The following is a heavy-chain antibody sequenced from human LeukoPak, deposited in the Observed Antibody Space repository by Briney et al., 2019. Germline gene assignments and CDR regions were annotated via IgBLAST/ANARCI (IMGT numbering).Heavy chain of an antibody. Sequence: GGSLRLSCAASGFTFSSYWMTWVRQAPGKGLEWVANIKQDGSEKYYVDSVKGRFTISRDNAKNSLYLQMKSLRAEDTAVYYCAGGRDVYRYWGQGTLVTVSS. CDR3: AGGRDVYRY. D-gene: IGHD5-24*01. CDR1: GFTFSSYW. CDR2: IKQDGSEK. V-gene: IGHV3-7*01. J-gene: IGHJ4*02.